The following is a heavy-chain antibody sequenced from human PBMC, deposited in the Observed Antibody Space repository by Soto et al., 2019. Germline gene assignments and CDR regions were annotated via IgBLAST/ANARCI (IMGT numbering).Heavy chain of an antibody. D-gene: IGHD6-6*01. CDR2: IYWDDDK. CDR3: AHRGHARVAFDL. Sequence: QITLKESGPTLVKPTQTLTLTCTFSGFSLSTSGVGVGWIRQPPGKALEWLALIYWDDDKRYSPSLKSRLTITRDASKTQVVLTMTNMDPVDTATYYCAHRGHARVAFDLWGQGTMVTVSS. CDR1: GFSLSTSGVG. V-gene: IGHV2-5*02. J-gene: IGHJ3*01.